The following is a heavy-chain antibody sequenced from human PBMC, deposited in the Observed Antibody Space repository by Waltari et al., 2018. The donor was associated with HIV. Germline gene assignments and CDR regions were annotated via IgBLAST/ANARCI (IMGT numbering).Heavy chain of an antibody. CDR3: ASIAYCGGDCYPRGMDV. Sequence: EVQLVESGGGLVQPGGSLRLSCAASGFTVSSNDMPWVRQAPGKGLEWVSVIYSGGSTYYADSVKGRFTISRDNSKNTLYLQMNSLRAEDTAVYYCASIAYCGGDCYPRGMDVWGQGTTVTVSS. V-gene: IGHV3-66*01. D-gene: IGHD2-21*02. J-gene: IGHJ6*02. CDR2: IYSGGST. CDR1: GFTVSSND.